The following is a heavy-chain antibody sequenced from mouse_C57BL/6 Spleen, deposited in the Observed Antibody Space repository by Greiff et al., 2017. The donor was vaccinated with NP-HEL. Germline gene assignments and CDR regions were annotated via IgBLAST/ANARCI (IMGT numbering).Heavy chain of an antibody. D-gene: IGHD2-3*01. J-gene: IGHJ2*01. Sequence: QVQLQQPGTELVKPGASVKLSCKASGYTFTSYWMHWVKQRPGQGLEWIGNINPSNGGTNYNEKFKSKATLTVDKSSSTAYMQLSRLTSEDSAVYYCALEGPYDGGFDYWGKGTTLTVSS. V-gene: IGHV1-53*01. CDR1: GYTFTSYW. CDR3: ALEGPYDGGFDY. CDR2: INPSNGGT.